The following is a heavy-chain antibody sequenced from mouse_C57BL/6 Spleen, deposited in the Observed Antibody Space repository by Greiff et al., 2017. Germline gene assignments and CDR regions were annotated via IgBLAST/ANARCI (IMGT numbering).Heavy chain of an antibody. CDR2: IDPSDSYT. Sequence: QVQLKQPGAELVMPGASVKLSCKASGYTFTSYWMHWVKQRPGQGLEWIGEIDPSDSYTNYNQKFKGKFTLTVDKSSSTAYMQLSSLTSEDSAVYYCAVYGTAIHVWGTGTTVTVSS. V-gene: IGHV1-69*01. D-gene: IGHD1-1*01. CDR1: GYTFTSYW. CDR3: AVYGTAIHV. J-gene: IGHJ1*03.